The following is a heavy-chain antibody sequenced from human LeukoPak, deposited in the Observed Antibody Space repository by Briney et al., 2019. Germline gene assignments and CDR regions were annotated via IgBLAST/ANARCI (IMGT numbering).Heavy chain of an antibody. Sequence: GGSLRLSCAASGFTFSSYTMNWVRQAPGKGLEWVSSISSSSSYIYYADSVKGRFTISRDNSKNTLYLQLNSLRAEDTAVYYCAKLYDFWSGYSHFDYWGQGTLVTVSS. V-gene: IGHV3-21*04. CDR3: AKLYDFWSGYSHFDY. CDR1: GFTFSSYT. J-gene: IGHJ4*02. CDR2: ISSSSSYI. D-gene: IGHD3-3*01.